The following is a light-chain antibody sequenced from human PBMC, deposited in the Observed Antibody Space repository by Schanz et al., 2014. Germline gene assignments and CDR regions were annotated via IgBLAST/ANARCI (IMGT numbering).Light chain of an antibody. CDR3: SSYAGSNNWV. J-gene: IGLJ3*02. V-gene: IGLV2-8*01. CDR2: DVT. Sequence: QSVLTQPPSASGSPGQSVTISCTGTSSDFGNYNYVSWYQQHPGKAPKLMICDVTKRPSGVPDRFSGSKSGNTASLTVSGLQAEDEADYYCSSYAGSNNWVFGGGTKLTVL. CDR1: SSDFGNYNY.